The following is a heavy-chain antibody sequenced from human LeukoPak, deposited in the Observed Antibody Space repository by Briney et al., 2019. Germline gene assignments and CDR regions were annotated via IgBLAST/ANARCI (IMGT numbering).Heavy chain of an antibody. Sequence: SQTLSLTCTVSGGSISSGGYYWSWIRQHPGKGLEWIGYIYYSGSTYYNPSLKSRVTISVDTSRNQFSLKLTSVTAADTAVYYCASSSSWLYNWFDPWGQGTLVTVSS. V-gene: IGHV4-31*03. CDR1: GGSISSGGYY. D-gene: IGHD6-13*01. CDR3: ASSSSWLYNWFDP. CDR2: IYYSGST. J-gene: IGHJ5*02.